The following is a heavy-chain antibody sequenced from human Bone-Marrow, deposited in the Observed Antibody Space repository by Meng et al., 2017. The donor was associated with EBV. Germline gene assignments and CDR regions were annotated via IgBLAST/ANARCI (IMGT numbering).Heavy chain of an antibody. CDR3: ARDGGRRLDY. J-gene: IGHJ4*02. D-gene: IGHD3-16*01. V-gene: IGHV7-4-1*02. Sequence: QVRLVQSGFDLQQPGASVKLSCKASGYPFTSYAMNWVRQAPGQGLGWMGWINTKTGKPTYAPGFTGRFVFSLDTSDSTTYLQISSLKTEDSAVYYCARDGGRRLDYWGQGTLVTVSS. CDR2: INTKTGKP. CDR1: GYPFTSYA.